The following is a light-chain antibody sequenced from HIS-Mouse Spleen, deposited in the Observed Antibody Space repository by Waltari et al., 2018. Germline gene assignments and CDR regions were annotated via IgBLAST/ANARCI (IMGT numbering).Light chain of an antibody. CDR1: SGTNVGTYS. CDR3: IIWHSSAWV. V-gene: IGLV5-45*02. CDR2: YKSDSDK. J-gene: IGLJ3*02. Sequence: QAVLTQPSSLSASPGASASLTCTLRSGTNVGTYSIYWYQQKPGSPPQYLLRYKSDSDKRQGSGVPSRFSGSKDASANAGILLISGLQSEDEADYYCIIWHSSAWVFGGGTKLTVL.